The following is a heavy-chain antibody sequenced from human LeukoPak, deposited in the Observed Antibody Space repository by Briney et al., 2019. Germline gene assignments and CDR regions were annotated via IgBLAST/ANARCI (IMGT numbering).Heavy chain of an antibody. Sequence: PSETLSLTCTVSGGSISSSSYYWGWIRQPPGKGLEWIGSIYYSGSTYNNPSLKSLVTISVDTSKNQFSLKLSSVTATDTAVFYCARQYTGIDYWGQGTLVTVSS. CDR1: GGSISSSSYY. CDR2: IYYSGST. CDR3: ARQYTGIDY. D-gene: IGHD2-2*02. J-gene: IGHJ4*02. V-gene: IGHV4-39*01.